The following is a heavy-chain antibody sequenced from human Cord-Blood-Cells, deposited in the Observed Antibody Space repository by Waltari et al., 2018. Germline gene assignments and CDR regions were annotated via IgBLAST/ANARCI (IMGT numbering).Heavy chain of an antibody. CDR3: ASASGFFLEWLLFDY. V-gene: IGHV4-34*01. D-gene: IGHD3-3*01. CDR1: GGSFRGYY. Sequence: QVQLQQWGAGLLKPSETLSLTCAVYGGSFRGYYWSWLRQPPGKGLEWIGEINHSGSTNYNPSLKSRVTISVDTSKNQFSLKLSSVTAADTAVYYCASASGFFLEWLLFDYWGQGTLVTVSS. J-gene: IGHJ4*02. CDR2: INHSGST.